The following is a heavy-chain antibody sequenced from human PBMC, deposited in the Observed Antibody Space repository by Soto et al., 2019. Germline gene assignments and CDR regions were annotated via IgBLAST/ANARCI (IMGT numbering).Heavy chain of an antibody. J-gene: IGHJ5*02. D-gene: IGHD6-13*01. CDR3: ARSHSSSWYGFDP. Sequence: QVQLVQSGAEVKKPGSSVKVSCKASGGTFSSYTISWVRQAPGQGLEWMGRIIPILGIANYAQKFQGRVTITADKSTSTAYMELSRLGSEDTAVYYCARSHSSSWYGFDPWGQGTLVTVSS. V-gene: IGHV1-69*02. CDR2: IIPILGIA. CDR1: GGTFSSYT.